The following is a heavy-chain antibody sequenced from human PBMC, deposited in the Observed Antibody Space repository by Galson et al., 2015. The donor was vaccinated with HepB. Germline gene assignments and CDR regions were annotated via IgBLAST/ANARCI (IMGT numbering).Heavy chain of an antibody. CDR3: ARDTKRGRSLDWYFDL. V-gene: IGHV1-18*04. CDR2: ISAYNGNT. D-gene: IGHD1-1*01. CDR1: GYTFTSYG. J-gene: IGHJ2*01. Sequence: SVKVSCKASGYTFTSYGISWVRQAPGQGLEWMGWISAYNGNTNYAQKLQGRVTMTTDTSTSTAYMELRSLRSDDTAVYYCARDTKRGRSLDWYFDLWGRGTLVTVSS.